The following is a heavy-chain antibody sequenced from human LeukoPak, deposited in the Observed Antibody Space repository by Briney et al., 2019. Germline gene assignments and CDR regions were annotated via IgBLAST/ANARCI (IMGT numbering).Heavy chain of an antibody. CDR2: IHPGDSDT. D-gene: IGHD5-18*01. Sequence: ESLKISCKGSGCSFTTYWIAWVRQMPGKGLEWMGFIHPGDSDTRYSPSFQGQVTISADKSISTAYLQWSSLKASDTAMYYCARHLGTAMVSPLGYWGQGTLVTVSS. J-gene: IGHJ4*02. CDR1: GCSFTTYW. V-gene: IGHV5-51*01. CDR3: ARHLGTAMVSPLGY.